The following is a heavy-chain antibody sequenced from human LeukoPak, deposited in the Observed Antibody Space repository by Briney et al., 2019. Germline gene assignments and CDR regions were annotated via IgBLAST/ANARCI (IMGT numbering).Heavy chain of an antibody. V-gene: IGHV1-69*13. CDR2: IIPIFGTA. CDR1: GGTFTSYA. J-gene: IGHJ4*02. Sequence: ASVKVSCKASGGTFTSYAISWVRQAPGQGLEWMGGIIPIFGTANYAQKFQGRVTITADESTSTAYMELSSLRSEDTAVYYCARTRIGDWLSSLDYWGQGTLVTVSS. D-gene: IGHD3/OR15-3a*01. CDR3: ARTRIGDWLSSLDY.